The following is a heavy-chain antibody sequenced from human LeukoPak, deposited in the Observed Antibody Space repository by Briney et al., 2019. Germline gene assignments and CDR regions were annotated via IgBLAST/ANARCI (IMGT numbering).Heavy chain of an antibody. J-gene: IGHJ1*01. V-gene: IGHV1-2*04. CDR2: INPNSGGT. CDR3: AREAYYDSSGYYRYFQH. Sequence: ASVKVSCKASGYTFTGYYMHWVRQAPGQGLEWMEWINPNSGGTNYAQKFQGWVTMTRDTSISTAYMELSRLRSDDTAVYYCAREAYYDSSGYYRYFQHWGQGTLVTVSS. D-gene: IGHD3-22*01. CDR1: GYTFTGYY.